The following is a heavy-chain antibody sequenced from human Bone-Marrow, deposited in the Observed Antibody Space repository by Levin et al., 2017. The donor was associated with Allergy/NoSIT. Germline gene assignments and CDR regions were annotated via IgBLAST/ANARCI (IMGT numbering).Heavy chain of an antibody. J-gene: IGHJ3*02. CDR3: AREGVVAATLTLFGAFDI. CDR2: INPSGGST. CDR1: GYTFTSYY. Sequence: ASVKVSCKASGYTFTSYYMHWVRQAPGQGLEWMGIINPSGGSTSYAQKFQGRVTMTRDTSTSTVYMELSSLRSEDTAVYYCAREGVVAATLTLFGAFDIWGQGTMVTVSS. D-gene: IGHD2-15*01. V-gene: IGHV1-46*01.